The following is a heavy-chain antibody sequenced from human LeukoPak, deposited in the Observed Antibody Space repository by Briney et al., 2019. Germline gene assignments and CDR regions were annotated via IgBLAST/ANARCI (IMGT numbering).Heavy chain of an antibody. V-gene: IGHV4-34*01. Sequence: SETLSLTCGVYGGSFSGYYWSWIRQPPGKGLEWIGEINHSGSTKYNPSLKSRVTISVDMSKNQFSLKLISVTAADTAVYYCARCGVLSQLPPYYFDYWGQGTLVTVPS. J-gene: IGHJ4*02. D-gene: IGHD2-2*01. CDR1: GGSFSGYY. CDR3: ARCGVLSQLPPYYFDY. CDR2: INHSGST.